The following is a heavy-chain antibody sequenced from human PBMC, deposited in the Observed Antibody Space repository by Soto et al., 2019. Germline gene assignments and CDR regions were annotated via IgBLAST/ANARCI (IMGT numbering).Heavy chain of an antibody. D-gene: IGHD3-22*01. J-gene: IGHJ4*02. V-gene: IGHV3-23*01. CDR3: ARGGWGDSCGCDY. Sequence: EVQLLESGGGLVQPGGSLRLSCAASGFIFRSHAITWVRQAPGKGLEWVSTISSSADNTYYADSVKGRFTISRDNSKNTLYLQRNSLRVEDTAVYYWARGGWGDSCGCDYWGQGALVTVSS. CDR1: GFIFRSHA. CDR2: ISSSADNT.